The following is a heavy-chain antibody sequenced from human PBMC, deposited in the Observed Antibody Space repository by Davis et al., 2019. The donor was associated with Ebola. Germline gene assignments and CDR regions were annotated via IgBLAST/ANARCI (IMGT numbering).Heavy chain of an antibody. J-gene: IGHJ4*02. CDR1: GFTLSGAA. CDR2: IDAGSGDT. Sequence: SVKVSCKPSGFTLSGAAVQWVRQARGQPLEWMGWIDAGSGDTNYAQQFQERITFTRDMSTSKVSMELSSLRSDDSAVYYCAARISIFGPVTMQLGYWGQGTLVSVST. D-gene: IGHD3-3*01. V-gene: IGHV1-58*01. CDR3: AARISIFGPVTMQLGY.